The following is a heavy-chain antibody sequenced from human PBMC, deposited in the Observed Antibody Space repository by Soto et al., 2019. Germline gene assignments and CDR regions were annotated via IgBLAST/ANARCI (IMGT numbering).Heavy chain of an antibody. V-gene: IGHV1-18*01. CDR1: GYTFTSYG. Sequence: QVQLVQSGAEVKKPGASVKVSCKASGYTFTSYGISWVRQAPGQGLEWMGWISAYNGNTNYAQKLQGRVTMTTDTSTRTAYMELRSLGSDDTAVYYCARDVGVAANHNPNWFDPWGQGTLVTVSS. CDR3: ARDVGVAANHNPNWFDP. D-gene: IGHD1-26*01. CDR2: ISAYNGNT. J-gene: IGHJ5*02.